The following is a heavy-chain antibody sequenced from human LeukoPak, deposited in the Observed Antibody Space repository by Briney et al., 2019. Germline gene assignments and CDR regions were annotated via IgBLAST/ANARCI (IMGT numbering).Heavy chain of an antibody. J-gene: IGHJ4*01. V-gene: IGHV3-21*01. Sequence: GGSLRLSCAASGFTFNVFHMNCVRQAPGKGLEWISSITSSGTYITYADSIQGRFTISRDNAKNSLYLQMNSLRVDDTALYYCARASGGWDLDYWGHGTLVIVSS. CDR2: ITSSGTYI. D-gene: IGHD1-26*01. CDR3: ARASGGWDLDY. CDR1: GFTFNVFH.